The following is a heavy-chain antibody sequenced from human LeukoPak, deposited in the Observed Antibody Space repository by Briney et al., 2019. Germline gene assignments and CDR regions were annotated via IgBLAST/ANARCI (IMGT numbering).Heavy chain of an antibody. V-gene: IGHV1-18*01. CDR3: ARELYYYDSSGYYNDY. D-gene: IGHD3-22*01. CDR2: ISAYNGNT. CDR1: GYTFTSYG. Sequence: ASVKVSCKASGYTFTSYGISWVRQAPGQGLEWMGWISAYNGNTNYAQKLQGRVTMTTDTSTSTAYMELSSLRSEDTAVYYCARELYYYDSSGYYNDYWGQGTLVTVSS. J-gene: IGHJ4*02.